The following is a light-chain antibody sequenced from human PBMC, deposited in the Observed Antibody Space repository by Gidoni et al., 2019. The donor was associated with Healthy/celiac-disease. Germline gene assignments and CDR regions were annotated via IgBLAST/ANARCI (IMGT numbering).Light chain of an antibody. J-gene: IGLJ3*02. CDR3: CSYAGSSTFLV. CDR2: EGS. CDR1: SSDVGSYNL. Sequence: QSALTQPASESGSPGQSITISCTGTSSDVGSYNLVSLYQQHPGKAPKLMIYEGSKRPSGVSNRFSGSKSGNTASLTISGLQAEDEADYYCCSYAGSSTFLVFGGGTKLTVL. V-gene: IGLV2-23*03.